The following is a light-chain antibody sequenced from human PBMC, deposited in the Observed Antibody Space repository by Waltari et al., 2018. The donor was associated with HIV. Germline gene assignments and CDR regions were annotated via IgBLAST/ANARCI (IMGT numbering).Light chain of an antibody. CDR1: QIVLKTSTSRNY. Sequence: DIVMTQSPDSLAVSLGERATIHGKSSQIVLKTSTSRNYLAWYQQKPRQPPTLLIYWASTRESGVHARFSGSGSGTDFTLTISSLQAEDVAVYYCQQYLSTPLTFGGGTKVEIK. CDR2: WAS. CDR3: QQYLSTPLT. J-gene: IGKJ4*01. V-gene: IGKV4-1*01.